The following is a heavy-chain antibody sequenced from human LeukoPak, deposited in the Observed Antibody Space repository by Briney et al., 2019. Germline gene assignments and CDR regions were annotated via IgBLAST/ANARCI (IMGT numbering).Heavy chain of an antibody. Sequence: GESLKISCKGSGYGFTSYWIGWVRQMPGKGLEWMGIIYPGDSDTRYSPSFQGQVTISADKSISTAYLQWSSLKASDTAMYYCARIHGGTSDYYYYMDVWGKGTTVTVSS. J-gene: IGHJ6*03. CDR3: ARIHGGTSDYYYYMDV. V-gene: IGHV5-51*01. CDR1: GYGFTSYW. D-gene: IGHD2-15*01. CDR2: IYPGDSDT.